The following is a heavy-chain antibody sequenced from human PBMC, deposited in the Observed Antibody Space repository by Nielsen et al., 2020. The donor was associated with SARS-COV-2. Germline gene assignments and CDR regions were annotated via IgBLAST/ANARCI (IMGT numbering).Heavy chain of an antibody. Sequence: GESLKISCAASGFTFSSYSMNWVRQAPGKGLEWVSYISSSSSTIYYADSVKGRSTISRDNSKNTLYLQMNSLRSEDTAVYYCARASLWFGEPSYFDYWGQGTLVAVSS. V-gene: IGHV3-48*01. CDR1: GFTFSSYS. D-gene: IGHD3-10*01. J-gene: IGHJ4*02. CDR2: ISSSSSTI. CDR3: ARASLWFGEPSYFDY.